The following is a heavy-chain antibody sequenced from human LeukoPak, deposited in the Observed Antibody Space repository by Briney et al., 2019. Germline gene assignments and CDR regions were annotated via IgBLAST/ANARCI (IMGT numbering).Heavy chain of an antibody. CDR2: IYTSGST. Sequence: PSETLSLTCTVSGGSISSGSYYWSWIRQPAGKGLEWIGRIYTSGSTSYNPSLKSRVTISVDTSKNQFSLKLSSVTAADTAVYYCARRSGIAVAGAFDYWGQGTLVTVSS. CDR1: GGSISSGSYY. J-gene: IGHJ4*02. D-gene: IGHD6-19*01. CDR3: ARRSGIAVAGAFDY. V-gene: IGHV4-61*02.